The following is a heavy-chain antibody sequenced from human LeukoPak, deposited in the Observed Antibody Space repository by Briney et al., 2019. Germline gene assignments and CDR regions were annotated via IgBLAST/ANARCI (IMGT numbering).Heavy chain of an antibody. CDR2: IGTAGDT. Sequence: PGGSLRLSCAASGFTFSSYDMHWVRQATGKGLEWVSAIGTAGDTYYPGSVKGRFTISRENAKNSLYLQMNSLRAGDTAVYYCARGRYCSGGGCFSGKYYWGQGTLVTVSS. J-gene: IGHJ4*02. D-gene: IGHD2-15*01. V-gene: IGHV3-13*01. CDR1: GFTFSSYD. CDR3: ARGRYCSGGGCFSGKYY.